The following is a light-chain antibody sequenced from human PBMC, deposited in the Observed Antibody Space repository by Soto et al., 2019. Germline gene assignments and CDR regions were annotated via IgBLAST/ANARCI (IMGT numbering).Light chain of an antibody. V-gene: IGKV1-39*01. CDR1: QSIRTY. CDR3: QQSYTDSWT. CDR2: AAS. J-gene: IGKJ1*01. Sequence: DIQLTQSPSSLSASVGDRVTITCRASQSIRTYLNWYQQKPGKAPKLLIYAASNLQSGVPSSFSGSGSGTDFTITISSLQPEDFATYYCQQSYTDSWTFGQGPKVEIK.